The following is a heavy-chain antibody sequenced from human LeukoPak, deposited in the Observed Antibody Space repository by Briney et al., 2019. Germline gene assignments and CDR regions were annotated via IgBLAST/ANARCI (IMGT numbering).Heavy chain of an antibody. D-gene: IGHD3-22*01. V-gene: IGHV4-4*02. J-gene: IGHJ4*02. CDR1: GASISRGSW. CDR3: ARRRYCGSTGYYYYFDF. Sequence: SETLSLTCDVSGASISRGSWWSWVRQPPGKGLEWIGEFSHSGITNFNPSLKSRVTISVDTSKNQFSLRLSSVTAADTAVYYCARRRYCGSTGYYYYFDFRGQGTLVTVSS. CDR2: FSHSGIT.